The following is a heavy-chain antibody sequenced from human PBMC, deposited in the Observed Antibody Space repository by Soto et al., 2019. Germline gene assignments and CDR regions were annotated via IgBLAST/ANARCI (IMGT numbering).Heavy chain of an antibody. CDR1: GGSFSGYY. D-gene: IGHD3-10*01. Sequence: QVQLQQWGAGLLKPSETLSLTCAVYGGSFSGYYWSWIRQPPGKGLEWIGEINHSGSTNYNPSLKRRVTISVDTYKNQFSLKLSSVTAADTAVYYCAREGKLLWFGELSGRPHRISDAFDIWGQGTMVTVSS. CDR2: INHSGST. CDR3: AREGKLLWFGELSGRPHRISDAFDI. V-gene: IGHV4-34*01. J-gene: IGHJ3*02.